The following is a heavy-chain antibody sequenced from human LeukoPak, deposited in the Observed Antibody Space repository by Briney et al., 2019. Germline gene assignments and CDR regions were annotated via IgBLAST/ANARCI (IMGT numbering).Heavy chain of an antibody. CDR1: GFTFSSYS. CDR2: ISGSGGST. V-gene: IGHV3-23*01. Sequence: GGSLRLSCAASGFTFSSYSMNWVRQAPGKGLEWVSDISGSGGSTYYADSVKGRFTISRDNSKNTLYLQMNSLRAEDTAVYYCAKDGSGCSGGSCYQNFDYWGQGTLVTVSS. CDR3: AKDGSGCSGGSCYQNFDY. D-gene: IGHD2-15*01. J-gene: IGHJ4*02.